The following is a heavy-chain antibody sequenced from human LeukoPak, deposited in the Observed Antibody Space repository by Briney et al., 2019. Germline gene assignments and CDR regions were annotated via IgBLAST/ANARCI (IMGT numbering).Heavy chain of an antibody. CDR3: ARDLTYYYDSSGEGAFDI. J-gene: IGHJ3*02. CDR1: GGSISSYY. Sequence: SATLSLTCTVSGGSISSYYWSWIRQPPGKGLEWIGYIYYSGSTNYNPYLKSRVTISVDTSTNQFSLKLSSVTAADTAVYYCARDLTYYYDSSGEGAFDIWGQGTMVTVSS. CDR2: IYYSGST. D-gene: IGHD3-22*01. V-gene: IGHV4-59*01.